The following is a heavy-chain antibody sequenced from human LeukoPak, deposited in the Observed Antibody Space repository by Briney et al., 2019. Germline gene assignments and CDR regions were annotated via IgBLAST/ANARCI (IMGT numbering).Heavy chain of an antibody. J-gene: IGHJ6*02. Sequence: PGGSLRLSCAASGFTFSSYWMHWVRQAPGKGLVWVSRINSDGSSTSYADFVKGRFTISRDNAKNTLYLQMNSLRAEDTAVYYCARVNGGSFDLAYYGMDVWGQGTTVTVSS. CDR3: ARVNGGSFDLAYYGMDV. D-gene: IGHD1-26*01. CDR1: GFTFSSYW. CDR2: INSDGSST. V-gene: IGHV3-74*01.